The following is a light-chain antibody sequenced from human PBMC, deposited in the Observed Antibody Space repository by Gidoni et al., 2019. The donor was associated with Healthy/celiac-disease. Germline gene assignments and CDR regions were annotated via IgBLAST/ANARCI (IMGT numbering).Light chain of an antibody. CDR1: QSVSSY. Sequence: IVLTQSPATLSLSPGERATLSCRASQSVSSYLAWYQQKPGQAPRLLIYDASNRATGIPARFSGSGSGTDFTLTISSLEPEDFAVYYCQQRSNWXXYTFXQXTKLEXK. CDR2: DAS. CDR3: QQRSNWXXYT. J-gene: IGKJ2*01. V-gene: IGKV3-11*01.